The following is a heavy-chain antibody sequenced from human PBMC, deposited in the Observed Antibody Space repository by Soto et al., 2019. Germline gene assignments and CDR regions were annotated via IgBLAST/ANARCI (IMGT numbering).Heavy chain of an antibody. Sequence: ASVKVSCEASGYTFTSYAMHWVRQAPGQRLEWMGWINAGNGNTKYAQKFQGRVTITGDESTSTAYMELSSLRSEDTAVYYCARSVAYCGGDCYWFQHWGQGTLVTVSS. CDR3: ARSVAYCGGDCYWFQH. CDR1: GYTFTSYA. CDR2: INAGNGNT. J-gene: IGHJ1*01. D-gene: IGHD2-21*02. V-gene: IGHV1-3*01.